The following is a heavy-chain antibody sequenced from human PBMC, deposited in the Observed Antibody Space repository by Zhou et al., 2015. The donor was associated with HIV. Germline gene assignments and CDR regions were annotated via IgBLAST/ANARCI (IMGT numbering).Heavy chain of an antibody. Sequence: QVQLVQSGAEVKKPGSSVKVSCKTSGGTFGSYAINWVRQAPGRGLEWVGGIIPLFGTTTYAQMLPGRVTITADESTRTAYMELSSLRSDDTAVYYCARGKLLWFGGSGHYVMDVWGQGTTVTVSS. CDR2: IIPLFGTT. CDR1: GGTFGSYA. CDR3: ARGKLLWFGGSGHYVMDV. D-gene: IGHD3-10*01. J-gene: IGHJ6*01. V-gene: IGHV1-69*01.